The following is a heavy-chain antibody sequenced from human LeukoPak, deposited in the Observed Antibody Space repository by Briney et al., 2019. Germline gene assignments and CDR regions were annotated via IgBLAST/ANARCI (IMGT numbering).Heavy chain of an antibody. J-gene: IGHJ4*02. Sequence: SETLSLTCTVSGGSISSGSYYWSWIRQPAGKGLEWIGRIYTSGSTNYNPSLKSRVTISVDTSKNQFSLKLSSVTAADTAVYYCATEMGFMEGFDYWGQGTLVTVSS. CDR2: IYTSGST. V-gene: IGHV4-61*02. CDR3: ATEMGFMEGFDY. CDR1: GGSISSGSYY. D-gene: IGHD1-1*01.